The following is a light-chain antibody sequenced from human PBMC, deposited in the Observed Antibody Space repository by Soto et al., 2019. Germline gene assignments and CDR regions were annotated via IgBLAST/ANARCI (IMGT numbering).Light chain of an antibody. CDR1: SGHSSYA. CDR2: LNSDGSH. V-gene: IGLV4-69*01. CDR3: QTWGTGIWV. Sequence: QSVLTQSPSASASLGASVKLTCTLSSGHSSYAIAWHQQQPEQGPRYLMKLNSDGSHSKGDGIPYRFSGSSSGAERYLTIASLQSEDEADYYCQTWGTGIWVFGGGTQLTVL. J-gene: IGLJ3*02.